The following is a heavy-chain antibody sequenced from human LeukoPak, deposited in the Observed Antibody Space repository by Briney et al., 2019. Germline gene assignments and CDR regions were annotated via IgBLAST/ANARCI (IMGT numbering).Heavy chain of an antibody. D-gene: IGHD6-13*01. Sequence: PGGSLRLSCAASGFTFSSYWMHWVRQAPGKGLVWVSRINSDGSSTSYADSVKGRFIISRDNAKNTLYLQMNSLRAEDTAVYYCARALSTAAGDYWGQGTLVTVSS. V-gene: IGHV3-74*01. CDR3: ARALSTAAGDY. J-gene: IGHJ4*02. CDR1: GFTFSSYW. CDR2: INSDGSST.